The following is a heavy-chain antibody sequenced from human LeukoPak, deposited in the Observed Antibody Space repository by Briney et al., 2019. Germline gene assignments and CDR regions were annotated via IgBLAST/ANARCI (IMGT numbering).Heavy chain of an antibody. Sequence: GASVKVSCKASGYTFTGYYMHWVRQAPGQGLEWMGWINPNSGGTNYAQKFQGRVTMTRDTSISTAYMELSRLRSDDTAVYYCARLSQHYDILTGSKYFQHWGQGTLVTVSS. V-gene: IGHV1-2*02. CDR1: GYTFTGYY. D-gene: IGHD3-9*01. CDR3: ARLSQHYDILTGSKYFQH. J-gene: IGHJ1*01. CDR2: INPNSGGT.